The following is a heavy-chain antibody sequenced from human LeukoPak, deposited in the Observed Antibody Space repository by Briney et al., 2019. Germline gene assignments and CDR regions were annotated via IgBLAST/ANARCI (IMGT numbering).Heavy chain of an antibody. CDR2: ISAYNGNT. V-gene: IGHV1-18*04. J-gene: IGHJ4*02. Sequence: ASVKVSCKASGYTFTGYYMHWVRQAPGQGLEWMGWISAYNGNTNYAQKLQGRVTMTTDTSTSTAYMELRSLRSDDTAVYYCARVPSPYSSGWYEVFDYWGQGTLVTVSS. D-gene: IGHD6-19*01. CDR3: ARVPSPYSSGWYEVFDY. CDR1: GYTFTGYY.